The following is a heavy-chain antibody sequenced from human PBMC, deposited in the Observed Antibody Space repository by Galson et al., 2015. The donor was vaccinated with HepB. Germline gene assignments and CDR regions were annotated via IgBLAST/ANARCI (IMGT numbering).Heavy chain of an antibody. Sequence: FLRLSCAASGFTFSSYGMHWVRQAPGKGLEWAAVISYDGSNKYYADSVKGRFTISRDNSKNTQHLQMNSLRAEDTAVYYCAKDLFQYCGGDCYSPAGYWGQGTLVTVSS. V-gene: IGHV3-30*18. CDR1: GFTFSSYG. CDR2: ISYDGSNK. J-gene: IGHJ4*02. CDR3: AKDLFQYCGGDCYSPAGY. D-gene: IGHD2-21*02.